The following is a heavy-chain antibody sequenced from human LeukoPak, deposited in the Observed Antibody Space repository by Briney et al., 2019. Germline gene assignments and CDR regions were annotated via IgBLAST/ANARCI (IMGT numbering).Heavy chain of an antibody. D-gene: IGHD5-12*01. CDR2: INHSGST. V-gene: IGHV4-34*01. Sequence: SETLSLTCAVYGGSFSGYYWSWIRQPPGKGLEWIGEINHSGSTNYNPSLKSRVTISVDTSKNQFSLKLSSVTAADTAVYYCARSKPSGYRYNWFDPWGQGTLVTVSS. CDR1: GGSFSGYY. J-gene: IGHJ5*02. CDR3: ARSKPSGYRYNWFDP.